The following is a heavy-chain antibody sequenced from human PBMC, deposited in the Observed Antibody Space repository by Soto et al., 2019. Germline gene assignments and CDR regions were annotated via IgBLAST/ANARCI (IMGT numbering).Heavy chain of an antibody. CDR1: GYTFSIYA. J-gene: IGHJ6*03. V-gene: IGHV1-46*03. D-gene: IGHD3-10*01. CDR2: INASDGST. Sequence: ASVKVSWKASGYTFSIYAMHWVRQAPGQRLEWMGLINASDGSTSYAQKFQGRVTMTRDTSTSTVYMELSSLRSEDTAVYYCAYGSGSYKLYYYYMDVWGKGTTVTVSS. CDR3: AYGSGSYKLYYYYMDV.